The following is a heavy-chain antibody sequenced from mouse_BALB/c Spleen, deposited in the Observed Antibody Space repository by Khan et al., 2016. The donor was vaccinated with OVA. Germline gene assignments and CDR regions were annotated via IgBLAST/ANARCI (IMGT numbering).Heavy chain of an antibody. V-gene: IGHV3-2*02. Sequence: EVQLQESGPGLVKPSQSLSLTCTVIGYSITSDYAWNWIRQFPGNKLEWMGYINYSGRTGYNPSLKSRSSNTRDTSKSQFFLQLNSVTTEDTAAYYCAIRYAMDYWGQGASVTVSS. J-gene: IGHJ4*01. CDR3: AIRYAMDY. CDR2: INYSGRT. CDR1: GYSITSDYA.